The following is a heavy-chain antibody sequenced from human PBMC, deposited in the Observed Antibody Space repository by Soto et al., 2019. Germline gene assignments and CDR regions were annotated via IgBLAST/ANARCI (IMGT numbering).Heavy chain of an antibody. V-gene: IGHV1-69*13. J-gene: IGHJ4*02. CDR1: GGTFSSYA. D-gene: IGHD5-18*01. CDR2: IIPIFGTA. Sequence: SVKVSCKASGGTFSSYAISWVRQAPGQGLEWMGGIIPIFGTANYAQKFQGRVTITADESTSTAYMELSSLRSEDTAVYYCARAKGIQLWIDYWGQGTLVTVSS. CDR3: ARAKGIQLWIDY.